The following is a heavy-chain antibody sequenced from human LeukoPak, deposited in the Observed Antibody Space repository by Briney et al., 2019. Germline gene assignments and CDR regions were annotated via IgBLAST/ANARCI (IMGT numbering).Heavy chain of an antibody. V-gene: IGHV1-24*01. CDR1: GYTLTELS. D-gene: IGHD4-17*01. CDR3: ARALYDYGTDKFWFDP. CDR2: FDPEDGET. J-gene: IGHJ5*02. Sequence: GASVKVSCKVSGYTLTELSMHWVRQAPGKGLEWMGGFDPEDGETIYAQKFQGRVTMTEDTSTDTAYMELSSLRSEDTAVYYCARALYDYGTDKFWFDPWGQGTLVTVSS.